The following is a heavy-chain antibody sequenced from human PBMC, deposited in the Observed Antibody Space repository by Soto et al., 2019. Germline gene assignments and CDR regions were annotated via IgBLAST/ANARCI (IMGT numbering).Heavy chain of an antibody. V-gene: IGHV4-30-4*01. J-gene: IGHJ6*02. D-gene: IGHD3-9*01. Sequence: SETLSLTCTVSGGSISSGDYYWSWIRQPPGKGLEWIGYIYYSGSTYYNPSLKSRVTISVDTSKNQFSLKLSSVTAADTAVYYCVRVHYVYDILTGYGYYYGMDVWGQGTTVTVSS. CDR2: IYYSGST. CDR1: GGSISSGDYY. CDR3: VRVHYVYDILTGYGYYYGMDV.